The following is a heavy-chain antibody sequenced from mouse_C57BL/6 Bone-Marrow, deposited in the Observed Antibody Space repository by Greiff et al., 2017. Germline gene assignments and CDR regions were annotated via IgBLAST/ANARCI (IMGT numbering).Heavy chain of an antibody. J-gene: IGHJ1*03. V-gene: IGHV1-55*01. D-gene: IGHD2-2*01. CDR3: ARCYYVYHGYFDV. CDR1: GYTFTSYW. CDR2: IYPGSGST. Sequence: QVQLQQPGAELVKPGASVKMSCKASGYTFTSYWITWVKQRPGQGLEWIGDIYPGSGSTNYNEKFKSKATLTVDTSSSTAYMQLSSRTSEDSAVYYCARCYYVYHGYFDVWGKGTTVTVSS.